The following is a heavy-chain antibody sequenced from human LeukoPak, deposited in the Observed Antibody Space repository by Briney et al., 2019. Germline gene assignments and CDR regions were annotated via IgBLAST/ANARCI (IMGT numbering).Heavy chain of an antibody. CDR2: INDNGRI. CDR3: ARRWNYGRNYYIDV. J-gene: IGHJ6*03. V-gene: IGHV4-34*01. D-gene: IGHD1-7*01. CDR1: GGSFSNYY. Sequence: SATLSLICAVYGGSFSNYYWSWIRQPPGNGLEWIGEINDNGRINYNPSLRSRITVSVDPSKNQFSLSLTSVTATDTAVYYCARRWNYGRNYYIDVWGKGATVSVSS.